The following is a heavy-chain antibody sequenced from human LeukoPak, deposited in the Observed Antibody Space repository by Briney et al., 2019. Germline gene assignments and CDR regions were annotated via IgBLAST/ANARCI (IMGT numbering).Heavy chain of an antibody. V-gene: IGHV4-34*01. J-gene: IGHJ4*02. D-gene: IGHD2-2*02. CDR3: ARGPRPDCSSTSCYTHLYFDY. Sequence: SETLSLTCAVYGGSFSGYYWSWIRQPPGKGLEWIGEINHSGITNYNPSLKSRVTISVDTSKNQFSPKLSSVTAADTAVYYCARGPRPDCSSTSCYTHLYFDYWGQGTLVTVSS. CDR2: INHSGIT. CDR1: GGSFSGYY.